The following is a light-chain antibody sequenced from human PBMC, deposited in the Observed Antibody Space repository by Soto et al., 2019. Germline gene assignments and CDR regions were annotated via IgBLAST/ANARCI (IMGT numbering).Light chain of an antibody. CDR3: CSYAGSYTFV. J-gene: IGLJ1*01. CDR2: DVS. CDR1: SSDVGVYNY. V-gene: IGLV2-11*01. Sequence: SVLTRPRSVSGSPGQSVTSSCTGTSSDVGVYNYVSWYQQYPGKAPKIMIYDVSKRPSGVPDRFSGSKSDNTASLTISGLQAEDEADYYCCSYAGSYTFVFGIGTRSPS.